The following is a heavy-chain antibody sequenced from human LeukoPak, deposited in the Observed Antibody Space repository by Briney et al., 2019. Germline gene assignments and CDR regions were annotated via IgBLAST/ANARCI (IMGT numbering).Heavy chain of an antibody. V-gene: IGHV4-59*01. Sequence: PSETLSLTCTVSGGSISSYYWSWLRQPPGKGLEWLGYIYYSGGTNYNPSLKSRVTISVDTSKIHFSLKLSSVTAADTAAYYCARDSGTTGEVKFDPWGQGALVTVSS. J-gene: IGHJ5*02. D-gene: IGHD3-10*01. CDR1: GGSISSYY. CDR2: IYYSGGT. CDR3: ARDSGTTGEVKFDP.